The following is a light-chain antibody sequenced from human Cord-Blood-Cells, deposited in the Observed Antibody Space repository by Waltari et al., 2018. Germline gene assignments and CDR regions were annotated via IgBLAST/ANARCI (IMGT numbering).Light chain of an antibody. Sequence: DIQMTQPPSSLSASVGDRVTITCRASQSIRSYLNWYQQKPGKAPKLLIYAASSLQSGVPSRFSGSGSGTDFTLTISSLQPEDFATYYCQQSYSTPRTFGQGTRLEIK. J-gene: IGKJ5*01. CDR1: QSIRSY. CDR3: QQSYSTPRT. V-gene: IGKV1-39*01. CDR2: AAS.